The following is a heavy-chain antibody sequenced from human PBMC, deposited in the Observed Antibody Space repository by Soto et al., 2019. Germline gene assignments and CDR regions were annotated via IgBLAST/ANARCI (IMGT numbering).Heavy chain of an antibody. J-gene: IGHJ3*02. V-gene: IGHV3-23*01. D-gene: IGHD3-10*01. Sequence: PGGSLRLSCAASGFTFSSYAMSWVRQAPGKGLEWVSAISGSGGSTYYADSVKGRFTISRDNSKNTLYLQMNSLRAEDTAVYYCAKGGLVLWFGEATDAFDIWGQGTMVTVS. CDR3: AKGGLVLWFGEATDAFDI. CDR1: GFTFSSYA. CDR2: ISGSGGST.